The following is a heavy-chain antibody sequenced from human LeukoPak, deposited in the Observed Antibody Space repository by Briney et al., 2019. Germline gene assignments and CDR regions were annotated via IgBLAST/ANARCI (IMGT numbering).Heavy chain of an antibody. V-gene: IGHV3-23*01. D-gene: IGHD6-19*01. CDR3: AKGLIAVAGRLYYYGMDV. CDR2: ISGSGGST. CDR1: GFTFRSYA. J-gene: IGHJ6*02. Sequence: GASLRLSCAASGFTFRSYAMSWVRQAPGKGLEWVSAISGSGGSTYYADSVKGRFTISRDNSKNTLYLQMNSLRAEDTAVYYCAKGLIAVAGRLYYYGMDVWGQGTTVTVSS.